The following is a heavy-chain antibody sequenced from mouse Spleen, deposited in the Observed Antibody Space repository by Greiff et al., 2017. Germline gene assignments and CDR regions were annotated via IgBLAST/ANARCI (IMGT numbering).Heavy chain of an antibody. D-gene: IGHD1-1*02. CDR1: GYTFTDHT. CDR2: IYPRDGST. V-gene: IGHV1-78*01. J-gene: IGHJ4*01. CDR3: ARSSLLWPLAMDY. Sequence: VKLMESDAELVKPGASVKISCKVSGYTFTDHTIHWMKQRPEQGLEWIGYIYPRDGSTKYNEKFKGKATLTADKSSSTAYMQLNSLTSEDSAVYFCARSSLLWPLAMDYWGQGTSVTVSS.